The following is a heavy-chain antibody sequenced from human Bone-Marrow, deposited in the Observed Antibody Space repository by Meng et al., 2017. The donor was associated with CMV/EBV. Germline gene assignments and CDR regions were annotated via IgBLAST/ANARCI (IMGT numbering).Heavy chain of an antibody. D-gene: IGHD6-13*01. J-gene: IGHJ4*02. Sequence: GESLKISCAASGFTFSSYSMNWVRQAPGKGLEWVSYISSSGSTIYYADSVKGRFTISRDNAKNSLCLQMNSLRAEDTAVYYCAKGFKSAAAGTLFDYWGQGTLVTVSS. CDR3: AKGFKSAAAGTLFDY. V-gene: IGHV3-48*04. CDR1: GFTFSSYS. CDR2: ISSSGSTI.